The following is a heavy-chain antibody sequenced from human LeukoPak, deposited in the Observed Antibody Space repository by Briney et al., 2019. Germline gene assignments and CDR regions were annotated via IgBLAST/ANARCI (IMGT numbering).Heavy chain of an antibody. Sequence: GASVEVSCKASGYTFTSYYMHWVRQAPGQGLEWMGIINPSGGSTSYAQKFQGRVTMTRDTSTSTVYMELSSLRSEDTAVYYCARVVAVGDFDYWGQGTLVTVSS. V-gene: IGHV1-46*01. CDR3: ARVVAVGDFDY. D-gene: IGHD6-19*01. CDR1: GYTFTSYY. CDR2: INPSGGST. J-gene: IGHJ4*02.